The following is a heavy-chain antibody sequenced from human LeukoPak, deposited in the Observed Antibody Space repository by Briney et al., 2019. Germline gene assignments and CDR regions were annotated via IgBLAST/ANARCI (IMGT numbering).Heavy chain of an antibody. CDR3: ARGDYYDSSGYYRGRIDY. J-gene: IGHJ4*02. CDR2: INHSGST. Sequence: SETLSLTCAVYGGSFSGYYWSWIRQSPGKGLEWIGEINHSGSTNYNPSLKSRVTISVDTSKNQFSLKLSSVTAADTAVYYCARGDYYDSSGYYRGRIDYWGQGTLVTVSS. V-gene: IGHV4-34*01. CDR1: GGSFSGYY. D-gene: IGHD3-22*01.